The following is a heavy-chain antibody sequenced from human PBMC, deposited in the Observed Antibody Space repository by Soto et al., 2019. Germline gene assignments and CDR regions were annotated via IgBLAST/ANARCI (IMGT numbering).Heavy chain of an antibody. V-gene: IGHV3-11*01. Sequence: GGSLRLSCAASGFTFSDYYMSWIRQAPGKGLEWVSYISSSGSTIYYADSVKGRFTISRDNAKNSLYLQMNSLRAEDTAGYYCARVGGGYCSSTSCYGNYYYYMDVWGKGTTVTVSS. CDR1: GFTFSDYY. J-gene: IGHJ6*03. CDR3: ARVGGGYCSSTSCYGNYYYYMDV. D-gene: IGHD2-2*01. CDR2: ISSSGSTI.